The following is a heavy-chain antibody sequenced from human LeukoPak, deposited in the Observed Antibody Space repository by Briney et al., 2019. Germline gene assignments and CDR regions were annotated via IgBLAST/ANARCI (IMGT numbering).Heavy chain of an antibody. D-gene: IGHD6-13*01. Sequence: ASVKVSRKASGYTFTSYGISWVRQAPGQGLEWMGWISAYNGNTNYAQRLQGRVTMTTDTSTSTAYMELRSLRSDDTAVYYCARDRIFGYSSSWNTYYFDYWGQGTLVTVSS. CDR2: ISAYNGNT. J-gene: IGHJ4*02. CDR1: GYTFTSYG. CDR3: ARDRIFGYSSSWNTYYFDY. V-gene: IGHV1-18*01.